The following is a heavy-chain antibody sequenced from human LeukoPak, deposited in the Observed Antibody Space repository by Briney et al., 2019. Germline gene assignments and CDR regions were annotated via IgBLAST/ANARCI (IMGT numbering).Heavy chain of an antibody. D-gene: IGHD5-24*01. CDR3: TRDRGDGYIYFDS. V-gene: IGHV3-48*03. CDR2: ISSSGTTI. Sequence: PGGSLRLSCAASGFTFSSYEMNWVRQAPGKGLEWLSYISSSGTTIKYADSVKGRFTISRDNAKNSLYLQVNSLRAEDTAVYYCTRDRGDGYIYFDSWGQGTLVTVSS. J-gene: IGHJ4*02. CDR1: GFTFSSYE.